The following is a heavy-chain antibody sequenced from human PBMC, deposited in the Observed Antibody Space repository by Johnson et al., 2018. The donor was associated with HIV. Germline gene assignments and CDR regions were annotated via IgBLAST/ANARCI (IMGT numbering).Heavy chain of an antibody. CDR2: INSDGSST. D-gene: IGHD3-10*01. CDR3: ARDLYYGSGSSVAFDI. J-gene: IGHJ3*02. V-gene: IGHV3-74*01. CDR1: GFTFSSYW. Sequence: EKLVESGGGLVQPGGSLRLSCAASGFTFSSYWMHWVRQAPGQGLVWVSRINSDGSSTSYADSVKGRFTISRDNAKNTLYLQMNSLRAEDTAVYYCARDLYYGSGSSVAFDIWGQGTMVTVSS.